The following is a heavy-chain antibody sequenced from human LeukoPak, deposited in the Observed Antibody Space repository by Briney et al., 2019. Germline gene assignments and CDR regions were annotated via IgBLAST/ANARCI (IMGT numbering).Heavy chain of an antibody. V-gene: IGHV3-23*01. J-gene: IGHJ4*02. Sequence: GSLRLSCAASGFSLSNYAMTWVRPPPGKGLEWVSGISGSGGSTYYADSVKGRFTISRDNSKNTLFLQLNSLRAEDTAVYYCAKDYLIGYCSAGRCYEDDYWGRRTLVTVSS. D-gene: IGHD2-15*01. CDR3: AKDYLIGYCSAGRCYEDDY. CDR2: ISGSGGST. CDR1: GFSLSNYA.